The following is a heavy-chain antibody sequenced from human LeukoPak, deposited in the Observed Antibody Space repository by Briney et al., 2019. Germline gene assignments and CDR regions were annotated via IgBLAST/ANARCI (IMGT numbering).Heavy chain of an antibody. CDR1: GDSISSSSYY. D-gene: IGHD6-6*01. CDR3: ARRGIAARQDDY. V-gene: IGHV4-39*01. CDR2: IYYSGST. J-gene: IGHJ4*02. Sequence: PSETLSLTCTVSGDSISSSSYYWGWIRQPPGKGLEWIGSIYYSGSTYYNPSLKSRVTISVDTSKNQFSLKLSSVTAADTAVYYCARRGIAARQDDYWGQGTLVTVSS.